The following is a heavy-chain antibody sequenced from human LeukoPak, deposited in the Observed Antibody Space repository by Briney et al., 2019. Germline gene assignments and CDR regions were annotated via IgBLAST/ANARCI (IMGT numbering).Heavy chain of an antibody. Sequence: GGSLRLSCAASGFTFSPYGMHWVRQAPGKGLEWVAVISYDGSNKHYADSVKGRFTISRDNSKNTLYLQMNSLRAEDTAVYYCAKDRGSGYCSSTSCSNWFDPWGQGTLVTVSS. CDR2: ISYDGSNK. V-gene: IGHV3-30*18. CDR1: GFTFSPYG. J-gene: IGHJ5*02. D-gene: IGHD2-2*01. CDR3: AKDRGSGYCSSTSCSNWFDP.